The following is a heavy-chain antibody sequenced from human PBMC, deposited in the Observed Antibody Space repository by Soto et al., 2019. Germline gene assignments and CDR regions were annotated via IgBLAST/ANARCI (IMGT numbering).Heavy chain of an antibody. CDR2: FDPEDGET. V-gene: IGHV1-24*01. CDR3: APDPDDGMIVVS. J-gene: IGHJ4*01. Sequence: ASVNVSFKVAGYTLTELSMHWVRQAPGRWLELMGGFDPEDGETIYAQKFQGRVTITEDTSTDTAYKELSSLRSEDTAVYYCAPDPDDGMIVVSWGQGTLDIVSS. D-gene: IGHD3-22*01. CDR1: GYTLTELS.